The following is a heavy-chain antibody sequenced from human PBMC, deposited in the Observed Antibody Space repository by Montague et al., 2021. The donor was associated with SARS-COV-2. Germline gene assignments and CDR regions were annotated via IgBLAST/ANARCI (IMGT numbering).Heavy chain of an antibody. J-gene: IGHJ6*02. CDR3: ARNAYNHYGLDV. V-gene: IGHV4-59*08. CDR1: GGSLSTYY. CDR2: IDDSGTT. Sequence: SETLSLTCSVSGGSLSTYYWSWIRQPPGRGLEWIGYIDDSGTTRXXPPLRSRATISLDLSKNQFSLDLNSVTAADTAVYYCARNAYNHYGLDVWGQGTTVTVSS.